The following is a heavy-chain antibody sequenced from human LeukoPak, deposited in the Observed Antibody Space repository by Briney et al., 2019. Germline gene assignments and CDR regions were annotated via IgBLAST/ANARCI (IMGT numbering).Heavy chain of an antibody. Sequence: PGGSLRLSCTASGSTFSTYPMTWVRQAPGQGLEWVLAISGNSVTIYYADSVKGRFTISRDNSKNTLYLQMYSLRAEDTAVYYCAKILSETYSFDLWGQGTLVTVSS. CDR3: AKILSETYSFDL. CDR1: GSTFSTYP. J-gene: IGHJ4*02. CDR2: ISGNSVTI. V-gene: IGHV3-23*01. D-gene: IGHD1-26*01.